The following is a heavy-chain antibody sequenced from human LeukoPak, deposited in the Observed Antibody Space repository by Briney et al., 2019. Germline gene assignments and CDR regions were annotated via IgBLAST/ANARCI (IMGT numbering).Heavy chain of an antibody. Sequence: PSETLSLTCTVSGGSISSYYWSWIRQPPGKGLEWIGYIYYSGSTNYNPSLKSRVTISVDTSKNQFSLKLSSVTAADTAVYYCARLATCITMVRGVTRNWFDPWGQGTLVTVSS. D-gene: IGHD3-10*01. CDR3: ARLATCITMVRGVTRNWFDP. J-gene: IGHJ5*02. CDR2: IYYSGST. V-gene: IGHV4-59*08. CDR1: GGSISSYY.